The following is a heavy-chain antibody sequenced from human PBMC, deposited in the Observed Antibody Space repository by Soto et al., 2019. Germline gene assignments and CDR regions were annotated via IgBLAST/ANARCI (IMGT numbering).Heavy chain of an antibody. D-gene: IGHD1-26*01. J-gene: IGHJ6*02. V-gene: IGHV3-30*02. CDR3: AKDVVARLGATIGMDV. CDR1: RFIFSNYG. Sequence: GGSLRLSXAESRFIFSNYGMHWVRQVPAKGLEWVAFISYDGSNKYYADSVMGRFTISRDNSKNTLYLQMSSLRAEDTAVYYCAKDVVARLGATIGMDVWGQGTTVTVSS. CDR2: ISYDGSNK.